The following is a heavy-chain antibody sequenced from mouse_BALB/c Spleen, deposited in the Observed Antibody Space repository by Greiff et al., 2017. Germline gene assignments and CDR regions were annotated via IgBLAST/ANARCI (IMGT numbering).Heavy chain of an antibody. J-gene: IGHJ2*01. D-gene: IGHD2-4*01. Sequence: EVQLVESGGGLVKPGGSLKLSCAASGFTFSSYAMSWVRQSPEKRLEWVAEISSGGSYTYYPDTVTGRFTISRDNAKNTLYLEMSSLRSEDTAMYYCARRAMITTKGFDYWGQGTTLTVSS. CDR3: ARRAMITTKGFDY. V-gene: IGHV5-9-4*01. CDR1: GFTFSSYA. CDR2: ISSGGSYT.